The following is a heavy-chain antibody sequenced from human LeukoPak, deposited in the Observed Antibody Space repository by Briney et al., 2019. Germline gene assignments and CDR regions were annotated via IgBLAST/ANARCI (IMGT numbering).Heavy chain of an antibody. CDR3: ARSRWSSSGWYCDY. J-gene: IGHJ4*02. CDR1: GYTFTSYG. V-gene: IGHV1-18*01. CDR2: ISAYNGNT. D-gene: IGHD6-19*01. Sequence: ASVKVSCKASGYTFTSYGISWVRQAPGQGLEWMGWISAYNGNTNYAQKLQGRVTMTTDTSTSTAYMELRSLRSDDTAAYYCARSRWSSSGWYCDYWGQGTLVTVSS.